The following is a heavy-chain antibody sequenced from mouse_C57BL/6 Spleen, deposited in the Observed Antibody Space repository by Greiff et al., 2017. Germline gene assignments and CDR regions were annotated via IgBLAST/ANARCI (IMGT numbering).Heavy chain of an antibody. CDR1: GYAFSSSW. V-gene: IGHV1-82*01. CDR2: IYPGDGDT. J-gene: IGHJ3*01. D-gene: IGHD2-4*01. CDR3: ARSYDSFAY. Sequence: VQVVESGPELVKPGASVKISCKASGYAFSSSWMNWVKQRPGKGLEWIGRIYPGDGDTNYNGKFKGKATLTADKSSSTAYMQLSSLTSEDSAVYFCARSYDSFAYWGQGTLVTVSA.